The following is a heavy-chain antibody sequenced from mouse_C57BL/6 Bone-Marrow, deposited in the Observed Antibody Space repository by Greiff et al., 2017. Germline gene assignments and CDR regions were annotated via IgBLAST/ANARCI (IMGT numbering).Heavy chain of an antibody. V-gene: IGHV5-12*01. CDR2: ISNGGGST. D-gene: IGHD2-10*01. Sequence: EVKLVESGGGLVQPGGSLKLSCAASGFTFSDYYMYWVRQTPEKRLEWVAYISNGGGSTYYPDTVKGRFTISRDTAKNTLYLQMSRLTSEDTAMYYCARHRAYYGNRRDYAMDYWGQGTSVTVSS. J-gene: IGHJ4*01. CDR1: GFTFSDYY. CDR3: ARHRAYYGNRRDYAMDY.